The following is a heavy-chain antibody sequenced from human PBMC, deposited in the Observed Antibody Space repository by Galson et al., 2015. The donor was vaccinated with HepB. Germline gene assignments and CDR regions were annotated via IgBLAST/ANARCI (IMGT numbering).Heavy chain of an antibody. CDR3: ARDGYCSGGSCYSYGGWFDP. CDR2: MNPNSGNT. Sequence: SVKVSCKASGYTFTSYDINWVRQATGQGLEWMGWMNPNSGNTGYAQKFQGRVTMTRNTSISTAYMELSSLRSEDTAVYYCARDGYCSGGSCYSYGGWFDPWGQGTLVTVSS. D-gene: IGHD2-15*01. V-gene: IGHV1-8*01. CDR1: GYTFTSYD. J-gene: IGHJ5*02.